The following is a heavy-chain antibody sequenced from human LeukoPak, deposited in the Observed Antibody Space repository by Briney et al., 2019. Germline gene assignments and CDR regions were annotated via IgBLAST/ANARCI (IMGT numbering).Heavy chain of an antibody. CDR1: GFTFSSYA. Sequence: GGSLRLSCAASGFTFSSYAMSWVRQAPGKGLEWVSAISGSGGSTYYADSVKGRFTISRDNSKNTLYLQMNSLRAEDTAVYYCANLDPDTAMVSAYYYGMDVWGQGTTVTVSS. D-gene: IGHD5-18*01. V-gene: IGHV3-23*01. CDR3: ANLDPDTAMVSAYYYGMDV. J-gene: IGHJ6*02. CDR2: ISGSGGST.